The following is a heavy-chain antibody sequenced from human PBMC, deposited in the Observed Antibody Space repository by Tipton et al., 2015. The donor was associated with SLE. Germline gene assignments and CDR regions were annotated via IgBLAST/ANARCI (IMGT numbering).Heavy chain of an antibody. CDR1: GFTFNTFW. Sequence: SLRLSCAASGFTFNTFWMTWVRQAPGKGLEWVANVKPDGSEKYYVDSVKGRFTVSRDDSKNTLYLQMNSLRAEDTALYYCARRGEVVIATPGNYFDYWGPGTLVTVSS. CDR3: ARRGEVVIATPGNYFDY. V-gene: IGHV3-7*03. J-gene: IGHJ4*03. D-gene: IGHD2-15*01. CDR2: VKPDGSEK.